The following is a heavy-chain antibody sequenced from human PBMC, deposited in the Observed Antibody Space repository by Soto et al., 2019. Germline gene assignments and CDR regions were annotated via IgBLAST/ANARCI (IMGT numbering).Heavy chain of an antibody. D-gene: IGHD3-22*01. Sequence: QVQLVQSGAELKKPGASVKVSCKASGYTFTNHGISWVRQAPGQGLEWVGWVSGYNDKTKSAQKFQGRVTMTTDTSTNTAYMELRSLRSDDTAVYFCVRATFFSDSSGYTRCFDYWGHGTLVTVSS. CDR2: VSGYNDKT. J-gene: IGHJ4*01. CDR3: VRATFFSDSSGYTRCFDY. V-gene: IGHV1-18*04. CDR1: GYTFTNHG.